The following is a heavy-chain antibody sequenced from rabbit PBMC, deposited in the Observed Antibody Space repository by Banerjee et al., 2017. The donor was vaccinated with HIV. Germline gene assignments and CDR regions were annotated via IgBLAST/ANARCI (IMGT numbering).Heavy chain of an antibody. CDR2: IDPVFGTT. CDR1: GFDFSSYY. Sequence: QLVESGGGLVQPGGSLKLSCKASGFDFSSYYMNWVRQAPGKGLEWIGYIDPVFGTTYYASWVNGRFTISSHNAQNTLYLQLNSLTAADTATYFCVRFASSSGYLAYYFNLWGQGTLVT. V-gene: IGHV1S7*01. CDR3: VRFASSSGYLAYYFNL. D-gene: IGHD1-1*01. J-gene: IGHJ4*01.